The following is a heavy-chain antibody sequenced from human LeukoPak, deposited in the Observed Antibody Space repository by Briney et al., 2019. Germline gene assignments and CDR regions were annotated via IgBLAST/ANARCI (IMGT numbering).Heavy chain of an antibody. V-gene: IGHV4-59*01. CDR1: GGSISSYY. J-gene: IGHJ2*01. CDR3: ARAPPVVVVAAAPTSYWYFDI. Sequence: PSETLSLTCTVSGGSISSYYWSWIRQPPGKGLEWIGYIYYSGSTNYNPSLKSRVTISVDTSKNQSSLTLSSVTAAHTAVYYCARAPPVVVVAAAPTSYWYFDIWGRGTPVTVSS. CDR2: IYYSGST. D-gene: IGHD2-15*01.